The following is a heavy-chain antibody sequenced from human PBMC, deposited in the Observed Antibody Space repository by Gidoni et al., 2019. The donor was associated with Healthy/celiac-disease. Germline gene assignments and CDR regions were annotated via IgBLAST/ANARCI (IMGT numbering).Heavy chain of an antibody. V-gene: IGHV1-18*01. Sequence: QVQLVQSGAEVKKPGASVKVSCKASGYTFTSYVISWVRQAPGQGLEWMGWISAYNGNTNYAQKLQGRVTMTTDTSTSTAYMELRSLRSDDTAVYYCARDSGLLWFGELWVALYGMDVWGQGTTVTVSS. J-gene: IGHJ6*02. CDR1: GYTFTSYV. CDR3: ARDSGLLWFGELWVALYGMDV. CDR2: ISAYNGNT. D-gene: IGHD3-10*01.